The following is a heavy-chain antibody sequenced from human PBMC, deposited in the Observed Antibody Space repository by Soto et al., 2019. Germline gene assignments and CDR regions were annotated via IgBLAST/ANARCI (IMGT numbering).Heavy chain of an antibody. Sequence: EVQLVESGGGLVQPGGSLRLSCAASGFTFSSYSMNWVRQAPGKGLEWVSYISSSSSTIYYADSVKGRFTISRDNAKNSLYLQMNSLRDEDTAVYYCAREADSGPDIVVVVAATQEISLDYWGQGTLVTVSS. J-gene: IGHJ4*02. D-gene: IGHD2-15*01. CDR2: ISSSSSTI. CDR3: AREADSGPDIVVVVAATQEISLDY. CDR1: GFTFSSYS. V-gene: IGHV3-48*02.